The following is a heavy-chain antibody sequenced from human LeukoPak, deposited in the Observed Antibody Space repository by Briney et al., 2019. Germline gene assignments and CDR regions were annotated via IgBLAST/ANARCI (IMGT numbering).Heavy chain of an antibody. D-gene: IGHD3-10*01. J-gene: IGHJ6*03. CDR1: GGSISSSSYY. Sequence: PSETLSLTCTVSGGSISSSSYYWGWIRQPPGKALEWIGSIYYSGSTYYNPSLKSRVTISVDTSKNQFSLKLSSVTAADTAVYYCARVEEGYGSGRRENYYYYYMDVWGKGTTVTISS. CDR2: IYYSGST. V-gene: IGHV4-39*07. CDR3: ARVEEGYGSGRRENYYYYYMDV.